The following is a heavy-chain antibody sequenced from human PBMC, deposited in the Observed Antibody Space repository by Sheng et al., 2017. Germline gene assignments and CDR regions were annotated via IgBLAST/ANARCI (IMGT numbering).Heavy chain of an antibody. Sequence: QVQLVESGGGVVQPGGSLRLSCVASGFTFNNYAMDWVRQAPGQGLEWVAVTSYDGFNKYYSDSAKDRFTISRDNSKSTLYLQMSSLRPEDTAVYYCARGYYGGNSFDYWGQGTLVTVSS. CDR2: TSYDGFNK. J-gene: IGHJ4*02. CDR3: ARGYYGGNSFDY. CDR1: GFTFNNYA. V-gene: IGHV3-30-3*01. D-gene: IGHD3-10*01.